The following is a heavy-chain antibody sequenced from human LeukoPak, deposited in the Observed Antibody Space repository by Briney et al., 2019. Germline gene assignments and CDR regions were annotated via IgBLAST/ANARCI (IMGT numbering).Heavy chain of an antibody. V-gene: IGHV1-8*03. CDR1: GYTFTRYD. J-gene: IGHJ3*02. CDR2: INPNSGNT. CDR3: ARDYGGNPNAFDI. Sequence: ALVKVSCTASGYTFTRYDVNWVPQATGPGLGWRGWINPNSGNTGYAQKFQGRVTITRNTSISTAYMELSSLRSEDTAVYYCARDYGGNPNAFDIWGQGTMVTVSS. D-gene: IGHD4-23*01.